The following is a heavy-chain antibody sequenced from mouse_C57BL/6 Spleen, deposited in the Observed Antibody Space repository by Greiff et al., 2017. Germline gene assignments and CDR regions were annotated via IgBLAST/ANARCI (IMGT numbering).Heavy chain of an antibody. CDR3: ARREITKLFAY. CDR1: GFTFSSYG. D-gene: IGHD2-4*01. CDR2: ISSGGSYT. Sequence: EVQGVESGGDLVKPGGSLKLSCAASGFTFSSYGMSWVRQTPDKRLEWVATISSGGSYTYYPDSVKGRFTISRDNAKNTLYLQMSSLKSEDTAIYYCARREITKLFAYWGEGTLVTVSA. J-gene: IGHJ3*01. V-gene: IGHV5-6*01.